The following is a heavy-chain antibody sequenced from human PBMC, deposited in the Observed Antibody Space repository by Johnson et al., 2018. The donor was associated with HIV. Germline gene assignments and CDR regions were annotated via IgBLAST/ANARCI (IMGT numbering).Heavy chain of an antibody. V-gene: IGHV3-20*04. CDR3: ARELILGATNAFDI. J-gene: IGHJ3*02. CDR1: GFTFDDYG. CDR2: INWHGGST. D-gene: IGHD1-26*01. Sequence: VQLVESGGGVVRPGGSLRLSCAASGFTFDDYGMSWVRQAPVKGLAWVSGINWHGGSTGYADSVKGRFTISRDNANNSRYLQMNSLRADDTALYYCARELILGATNAFDIWGQGTMVTVSS.